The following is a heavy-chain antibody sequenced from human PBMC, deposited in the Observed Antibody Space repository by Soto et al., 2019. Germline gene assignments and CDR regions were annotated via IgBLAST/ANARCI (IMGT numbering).Heavy chain of an antibody. CDR1: GGTFSCFT. CDR3: ATGGYGLALDP. D-gene: IGHD2-15*01. CDR2: FGPLFGTA. V-gene: IGHV1-69*01. J-gene: IGHJ5*02. Sequence: QVQLVQSGAEFKKHGSSVKVSCKASGGTFSCFTFTWGRQAPGQGLEWMGGFGPLFGTATHAQKFQGRVTMTADESTSTACMELSSLRSEDTAIYYCATGGYGLALDPWGQGALVTCSS.